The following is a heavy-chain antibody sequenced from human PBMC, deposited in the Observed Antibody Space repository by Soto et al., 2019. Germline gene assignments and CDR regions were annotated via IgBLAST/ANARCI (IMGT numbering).Heavy chain of an antibody. J-gene: IGHJ6*02. D-gene: IGHD2-15*01. V-gene: IGHV1-69*01. CDR2: IIPSFGTA. CDR3: ASTGYCSGGSCYSVPYYYGLDV. CDR1: GGTFSSYA. Sequence: QVQLVQSGAEVKKPGSSVKVSCKASGGTFSSYAISWVRQAPGQGLEWMGGIIPSFGTANYAQKFQGRVTITADESTSTAYMELSSLRSEDTAVYYCASTGYCSGGSCYSVPYYYGLDVWGQGTTVTVSS.